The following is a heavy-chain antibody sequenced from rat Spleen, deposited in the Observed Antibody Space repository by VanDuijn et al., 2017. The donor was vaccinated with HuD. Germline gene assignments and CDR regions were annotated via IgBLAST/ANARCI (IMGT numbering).Heavy chain of an antibody. J-gene: IGHJ3*01. Sequence: EVKLVESGGGLVQPGRSLKLSCAASGFTFSGFYMAWVRQAPKKGLEWVAAITPSGITTDYRDSVKGRFTISRENAKSTLYLQMDSLRSEDTATYYCARHKSSYPFAYWGQGTLVTVSS. CDR2: ITPSGITT. CDR3: ARHKSSYPFAY. D-gene: IGHD1-2*01. CDR1: GFTFSGFY. V-gene: IGHV5-25*01.